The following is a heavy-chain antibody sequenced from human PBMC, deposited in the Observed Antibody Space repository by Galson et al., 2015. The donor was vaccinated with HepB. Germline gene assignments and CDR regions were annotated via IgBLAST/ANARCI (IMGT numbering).Heavy chain of an antibody. CDR2: IYYSGST. Sequence: TLSLTCTVSGGSISSYYWSWIRQPPGKGLEWIGYIYYSGSTNYNPSLKSRVTISVDTSKNQLSLKLSSVTAADTAVYYCGCSSSPYYFDYWGQGTLVTVSS. V-gene: IGHV4-59*08. CDR3: GCSSSPYYFDY. CDR1: GGSISSYY. J-gene: IGHJ4*02. D-gene: IGHD6-13*01.